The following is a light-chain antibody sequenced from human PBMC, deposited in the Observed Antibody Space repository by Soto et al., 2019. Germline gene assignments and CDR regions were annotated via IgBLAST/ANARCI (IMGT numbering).Light chain of an antibody. J-gene: IGLJ3*02. V-gene: IGLV2-14*01. CDR3: SSYTSSTTVL. CDR1: SNDIGGYEF. CDR2: EVS. Sequence: QSALTQPAPVSGSPGQSITISCTGTSNDIGGYEFVSWYQQHPGNAPKLMISEVSNRPSGVSSRFSGSKSGNTASLAISGLQAEDEADYYCSSYTSSTTVLFGGGTQLTVL.